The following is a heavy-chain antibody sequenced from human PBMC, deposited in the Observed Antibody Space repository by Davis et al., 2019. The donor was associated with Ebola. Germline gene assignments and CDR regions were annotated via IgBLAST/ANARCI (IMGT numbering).Heavy chain of an antibody. CDR1: GGTFSSYA. V-gene: IGHV1-69*13. Sequence: SVKVSCKASGGTFSSYAISWVRQAPGQGLEWMGGIIPIFGTANYAQKFQGRVTITADESTSTAYMELSSLRSEDTDVYYCARDDRTLDGYSLTPFDHWGQGTLVTVSS. D-gene: IGHD5-24*01. CDR2: IIPIFGTA. CDR3: ARDDRTLDGYSLTPFDH. J-gene: IGHJ4*02.